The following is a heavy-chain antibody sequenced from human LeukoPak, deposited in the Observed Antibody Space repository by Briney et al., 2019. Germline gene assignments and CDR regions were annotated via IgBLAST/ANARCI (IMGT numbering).Heavy chain of an antibody. Sequence: GGSLRLSCSASGFTFSSYAMHWVRQAPGKGLEYVSAISSNGGSTYYADSEKGRFTISRDNSKNTLYLQMSSLRAEDTAVYYCVKGRQNIAAAGPNWFDPWGQGTLVTVSS. CDR3: VKGRQNIAAAGPNWFDP. J-gene: IGHJ5*02. D-gene: IGHD6-13*01. CDR1: GFTFSSYA. V-gene: IGHV3-64D*06. CDR2: ISSNGGST.